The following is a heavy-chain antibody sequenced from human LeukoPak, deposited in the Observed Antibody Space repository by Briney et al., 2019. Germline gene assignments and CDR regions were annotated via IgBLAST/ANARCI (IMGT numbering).Heavy chain of an antibody. V-gene: IGHV4-4*07. CDR3: ARDRYYYDSSARYFDY. Sequence: SETLSLTCTVSGGSISSYYWSWIRQPAGKGLEWIGRLHTSGSTNYSPSLKSRVTMSVDTSKNQFSLKLSSVTAADTAVYYCARDRYYYDSSARYFDYWGQGTLVTVSS. CDR2: LHTSGST. CDR1: GGSISSYY. J-gene: IGHJ4*02. D-gene: IGHD3-22*01.